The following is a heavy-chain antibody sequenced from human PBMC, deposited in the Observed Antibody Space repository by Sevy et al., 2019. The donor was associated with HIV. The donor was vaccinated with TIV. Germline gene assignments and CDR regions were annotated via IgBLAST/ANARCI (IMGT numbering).Heavy chain of an antibody. J-gene: IGHJ4*02. CDR3: AKNTAAAGTGGFDY. CDR2: IQYDGRNT. D-gene: IGHD6-13*01. Sequence: GGSLRLSCTTSGFTFSYSGMHWVRQAPGKGLEWVTFIQYDGRNTHYADSVKGRFTISRDNSKNTPYLQMTSLRGDDTAAYYCAKNTAAAGTGGFDYWGQGALVTVSS. CDR1: GFTFSYSG. V-gene: IGHV3-30*02.